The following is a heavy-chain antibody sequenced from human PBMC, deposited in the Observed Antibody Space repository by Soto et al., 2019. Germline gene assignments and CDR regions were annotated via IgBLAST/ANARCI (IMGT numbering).Heavy chain of an antibody. V-gene: IGHV4-4*07. CDR1: GGSLSNYN. J-gene: IGHJ3*01. CDR3: GGEKTDPLSGEDTLDF. Sequence: QVQLQESGPGLVRPSETLSLTCTVSGGSLSNYNWNWVRQSAGKGLEWIGRIYSNGKAYYNPSLKRRGTMSIDPLQNQGTLRVRFGNGGDKAKYFCGGEKTDPLSGEDTLDFWGLGKTVTVTS. D-gene: IGHD2-21*01. CDR2: IYSNGKA.